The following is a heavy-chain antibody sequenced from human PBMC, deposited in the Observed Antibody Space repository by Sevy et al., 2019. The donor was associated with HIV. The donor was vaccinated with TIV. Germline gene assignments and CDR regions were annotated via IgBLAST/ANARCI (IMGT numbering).Heavy chain of an antibody. CDR1: GYTFTSYG. CDR2: ISAYNGNT. CDR3: ARDHGILWFGELSPNYYYYYGMDV. V-gene: IGHV1-18*01. J-gene: IGHJ6*02. D-gene: IGHD3-10*01. Sequence: ASVKVSCKASGYTFTSYGISWVRQAPGQGLEWMGWISAYNGNTNYAQKLQGRGTMTTDTSTSTAYMELRSLRSDDTAVYYCARDHGILWFGELSPNYYYYYGMDVWGQGTTVTISS.